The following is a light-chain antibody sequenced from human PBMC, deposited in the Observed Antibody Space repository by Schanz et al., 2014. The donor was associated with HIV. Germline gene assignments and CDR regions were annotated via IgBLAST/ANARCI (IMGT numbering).Light chain of an antibody. Sequence: SVLTQPPSASGTPGQRVTISCSGSDSNTGSNPVNWYPPLPGPAPKLLIYGTDQRPSGVPDRVSGSRSGTSASLAISGLQSGDEADYYCAVWDDSLNGVVFGGGTKLTVL. CDR1: DSNTGSNP. V-gene: IGLV1-44*01. CDR2: GTD. CDR3: AVWDDSLNGVV. J-gene: IGLJ2*01.